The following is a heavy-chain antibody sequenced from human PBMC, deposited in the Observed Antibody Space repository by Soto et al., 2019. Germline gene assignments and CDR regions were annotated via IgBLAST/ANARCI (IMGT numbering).Heavy chain of an antibody. Sequence: PGGSLRLSCAASGFTFSSYAMSWVRQAPGKGLEWVSAISGSGGSTYYADSVKGRFTISRDNSKNTLYLQMNSLRAEVTAVYYSAKLLELRGIRWFDPWGQGTLVTVSS. CDR3: AKLLELRGIRWFDP. J-gene: IGHJ5*02. CDR1: GFTFSSYA. CDR2: ISGSGGST. D-gene: IGHD1-7*01. V-gene: IGHV3-23*01.